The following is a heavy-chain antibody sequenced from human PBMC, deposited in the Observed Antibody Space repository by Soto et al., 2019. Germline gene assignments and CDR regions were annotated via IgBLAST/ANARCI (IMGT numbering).Heavy chain of an antibody. CDR1: GFTFSNYS. J-gene: IGHJ5*02. V-gene: IGHV3-21*01. CDR2: ISNDSNYI. Sequence: GSLRLSCAASGFTFSNYSMNWVRQAPGKGLEWVSYISNDSNYIYYADSVRGRFTISRDNAQNSLYLQMNSLRAEDTAVYYCARDHELRYFDWFFWFDPWGQGTLVTVSS. D-gene: IGHD3-9*01. CDR3: ARDHELRYFDWFFWFDP.